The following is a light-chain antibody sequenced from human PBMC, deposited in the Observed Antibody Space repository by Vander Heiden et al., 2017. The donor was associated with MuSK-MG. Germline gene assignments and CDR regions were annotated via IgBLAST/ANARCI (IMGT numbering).Light chain of an antibody. CDR1: QSVDTY. CDR2: DAS. Sequence: EIVLTQSPATLSLSPGERDSLPCRASQSVDTYLAWYQQKPGQAPRLLIYDASDRATGIPARFSGSGSGTDFTLTINSLEPEDFAVYYCQQRCNWPLTFGGGTKVEIK. J-gene: IGKJ4*01. CDR3: QQRCNWPLT. V-gene: IGKV3-11*01.